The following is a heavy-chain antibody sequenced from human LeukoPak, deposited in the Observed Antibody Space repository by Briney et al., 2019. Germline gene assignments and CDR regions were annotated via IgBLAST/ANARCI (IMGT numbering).Heavy chain of an antibody. J-gene: IGHJ4*02. V-gene: IGHV3-23*01. CDR3: AKLLWFGDPGSFDY. CDR2: ISAGGART. D-gene: IGHD3-10*01. CDR1: GFTFSNYA. Sequence: GGSLRLSCAASGFTFSNYAMNWVRQAPGKGLEWVSSISAGGARTYYADSVKGRFTISRDNSKNTLYLHMNSLRAEDTAVYYCAKLLWFGDPGSFDYWGQGTLVTVSS.